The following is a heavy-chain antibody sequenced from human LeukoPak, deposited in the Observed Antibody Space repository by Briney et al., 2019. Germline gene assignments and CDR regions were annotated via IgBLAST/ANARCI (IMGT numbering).Heavy chain of an antibody. Sequence: GGSLRLSCAGSGFTVSSFEINWVRQAPGKGLEWVSFIAVDSTTFYADSVKGRFTVSRDNTKNSVYLQMNSLRAEDTAVYYCAKDPTKYYYDSSGRSYYFDYWGQGTLVTVSS. CDR1: GFTVSSFE. D-gene: IGHD3-22*01. V-gene: IGHV3-48*03. J-gene: IGHJ4*02. CDR3: AKDPTKYYYDSSGRSYYFDY. CDR2: IAVDSTT.